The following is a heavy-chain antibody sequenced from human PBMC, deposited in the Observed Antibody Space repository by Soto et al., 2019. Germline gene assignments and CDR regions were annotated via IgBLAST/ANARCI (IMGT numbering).Heavy chain of an antibody. V-gene: IGHV3-7*01. Sequence: PGGSLRLSSEASGFMFSTYLMSWVRQAPGKGLEWVANIKQGGNEKFYVDSVKGRFTISRDNAKKSLFLQMNSLRPEDTAVYYCVGALTYEVPYYYYGMDVWGQGTTVTVSS. J-gene: IGHJ6*02. CDR3: VGALTYEVPYYYYGMDV. CDR2: IKQGGNEK. CDR1: GFMFSTYL. D-gene: IGHD3-16*01.